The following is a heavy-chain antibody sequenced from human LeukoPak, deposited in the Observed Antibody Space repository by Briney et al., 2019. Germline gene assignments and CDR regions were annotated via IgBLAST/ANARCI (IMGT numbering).Heavy chain of an antibody. J-gene: IGHJ4*02. CDR2: ISSSSYI. CDR1: GFTFSSYS. V-gene: IGHV3-21*01. CDR3: ARDFEVLRSFEGYVY. D-gene: IGHD3-9*01. Sequence: KAGGSLRLSCAASGFTFSSYSMNWVRHAPGRGLEWVSSISSSSYIYYADSVKGRFTISRDNATNSLYLQMNSLGAEDTSVYYCARDFEVLRSFEGYVYWGQGTLVTVSS.